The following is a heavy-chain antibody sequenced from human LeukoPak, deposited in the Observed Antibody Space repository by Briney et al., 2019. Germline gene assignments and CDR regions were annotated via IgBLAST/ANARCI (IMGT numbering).Heavy chain of an antibody. CDR2: IWYDGSNK. Sequence: GGSLRLSCAASGFTFSSYGMHWVRQAPGKGLEWVAVIWYDGSNKYYADSVKGRFTISRDNSKNTLYLQMNSLRAEDTAVYYCAREHHIVVVPAAMGFDIWGQGTMVTVSS. V-gene: IGHV3-33*01. J-gene: IGHJ3*02. CDR1: GFTFSSYG. D-gene: IGHD2-2*01. CDR3: AREHHIVVVPAAMGFDI.